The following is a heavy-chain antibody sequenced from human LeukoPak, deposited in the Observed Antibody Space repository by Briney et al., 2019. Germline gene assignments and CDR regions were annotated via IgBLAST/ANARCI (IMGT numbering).Heavy chain of an antibody. CDR1: GYTFTSHG. Sequence: ASVKVSCKASGYTFTSHGISWVRQAPGQGLEWMGWISTYNGNTNYAQKLQGRVSMTTDTSTSTAYMDLRSLRSDDTAVYYCARVQYYDSSGYSPYYYYMDVWGKGTTVTISS. D-gene: IGHD3-22*01. CDR3: ARVQYYDSSGYSPYYYYMDV. V-gene: IGHV1-18*01. CDR2: ISTYNGNT. J-gene: IGHJ6*03.